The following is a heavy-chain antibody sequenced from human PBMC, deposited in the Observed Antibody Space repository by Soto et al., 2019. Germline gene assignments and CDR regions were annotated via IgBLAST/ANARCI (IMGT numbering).Heavy chain of an antibody. D-gene: IGHD3-10*01. V-gene: IGHV4-31*03. CDR1: GGSISSGGYY. CDR2: IYYSGST. J-gene: IGHJ4*02. CDR3: ARDARGRYFDY. Sequence: SETLSLTCTVSGGSISSGGYYWSWIRQHPGKGLEWIGYIYYSGSTYYNPSLKSRVTISVDTSKNQFSLKLSSATAADTAVYYCARDARGRYFDYWGQGTLVTVSS.